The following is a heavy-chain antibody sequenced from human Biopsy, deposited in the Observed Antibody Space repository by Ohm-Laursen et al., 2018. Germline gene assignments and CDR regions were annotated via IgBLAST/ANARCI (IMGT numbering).Heavy chain of an antibody. CDR2: IYTSGSP. CDR3: ARGTGRYYVYGAFDI. CDR1: GDSLSSGPDN. V-gene: IGHV4-61*02. Sequence: TLSLTWTVSGDSLSSGPDNWSWIRQPAGKGLEWIGRIYTSGSPNYNLSLESRVTMSVDTSKNQFSLNLRSVTAADTAVYYCARGTGRYYVYGAFDIWGQGTVVTVSS. J-gene: IGHJ3*02. D-gene: IGHD1-26*01.